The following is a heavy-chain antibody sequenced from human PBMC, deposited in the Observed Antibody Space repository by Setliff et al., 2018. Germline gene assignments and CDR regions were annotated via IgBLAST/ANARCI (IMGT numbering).Heavy chain of an antibody. CDR2: LHTSGST. Sequence: SETLSLTCALSGGSISSGSYHWSWIRQPAGQGLEWVGRLHTSGSTNYNPSLKGRVTISVDTSTNQFSLKLRSVTAADTAVYYCARLSWNGLRYYGLDVWGQGTTVTVSS. CDR3: ARLSWNGLRYYGLDV. V-gene: IGHV4-61*02. CDR1: GGSISSGSYH. J-gene: IGHJ6*02. D-gene: IGHD3-3*01.